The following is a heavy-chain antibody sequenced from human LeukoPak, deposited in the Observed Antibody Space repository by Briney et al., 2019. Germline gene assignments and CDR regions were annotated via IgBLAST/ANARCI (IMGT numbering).Heavy chain of an antibody. V-gene: IGHV3-21*03. CDR1: GFNFSSYS. J-gene: IGHJ5*02. Sequence: TGGSLRLSCAASGFNFSSYSMNWVRQAPGKGLEWVSSISSSSSFRYYADSVKGRFTISRDNAKNSLYLQMNSLKTEDTAVYYCARDRDTAQYYDFWSGYYWRSGNWFDPWGQGTLVTVSS. D-gene: IGHD3-3*01. CDR2: ISSSSSFR. CDR3: ARDRDTAQYYDFWSGYYWRSGNWFDP.